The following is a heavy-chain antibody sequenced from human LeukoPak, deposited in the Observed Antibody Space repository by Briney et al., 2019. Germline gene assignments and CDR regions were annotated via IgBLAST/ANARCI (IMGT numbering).Heavy chain of an antibody. CDR2: INHSGST. V-gene: IGHV4-34*01. CDR1: GGSFSGYY. Sequence: SETLSLTCVVYGGSFSGYYWSWIRQPPGKGLEWIGEINHSGSTNYNPSLMSRVTISVDTSKNQFSLKLSSVTAADTAVYFCARQNYGSAPLRYWGQGTLVTVSS. J-gene: IGHJ4*02. D-gene: IGHD3-10*01. CDR3: ARQNYGSAPLRY.